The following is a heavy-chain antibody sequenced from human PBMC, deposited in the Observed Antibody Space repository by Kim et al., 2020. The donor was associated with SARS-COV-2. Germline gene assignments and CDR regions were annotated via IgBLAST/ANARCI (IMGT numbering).Heavy chain of an antibody. D-gene: IGHD6-19*01. CDR1: GFAFSGYV. J-gene: IGHJ4*02. Sequence: GGSLRLSCAASGFAFSGYVMTWVRQAPGKGLEYVSGISDSGRNTYYADSVKRRFTMSRDNPKNILFLQMNSLRVEDTALYYCAKKADGGNGWYYDSWGQG. CDR2: ISDSGRNT. V-gene: IGHV3-23*01. CDR3: AKKADGGNGWYYDS.